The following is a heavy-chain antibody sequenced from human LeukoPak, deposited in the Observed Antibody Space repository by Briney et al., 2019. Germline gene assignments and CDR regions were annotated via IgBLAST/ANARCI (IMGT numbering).Heavy chain of an antibody. Sequence: SEALSLTCTVSGGSISSYYWNWIRQPPGKGLEWTGYIYYSGSTYYNPSLKSRVTTSVDTSKNQFSLKLSSVTAADTAVYYCARVNSGSYYAFDIWGQGTMVTVSS. V-gene: IGHV4-30-4*08. CDR2: IYYSGST. CDR1: GGSISSYY. CDR3: ARVNSGSYYAFDI. D-gene: IGHD1-26*01. J-gene: IGHJ3*02.